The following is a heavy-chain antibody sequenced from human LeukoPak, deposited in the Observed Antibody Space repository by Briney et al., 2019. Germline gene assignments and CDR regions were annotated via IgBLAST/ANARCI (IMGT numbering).Heavy chain of an antibody. CDR1: GFTVSSNY. Sequence: GGSLRLSCAASGFTVSSNYMSWVRQAPGKGLEWVSVIYSGGSTYYADSVKGRFTISRDNSKNTPYLQMNSLRAEDTAVYYCARDPPMTSAFDIWGQGTMVTVSS. V-gene: IGHV3-53*01. J-gene: IGHJ3*02. CDR2: IYSGGST. CDR3: ARDPPMTSAFDI. D-gene: IGHD3-22*01.